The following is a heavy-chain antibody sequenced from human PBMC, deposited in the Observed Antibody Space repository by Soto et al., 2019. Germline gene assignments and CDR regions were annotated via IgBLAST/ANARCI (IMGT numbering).Heavy chain of an antibody. CDR2: IWYDGSNK. V-gene: IGHV3-33*01. CDR3: ARDRGGPTTHPWLGDY. J-gene: IGHJ4*02. Sequence: QVQLVESGGGVVQPGRSLRLSCAASGFTFSSYGMHWVRQAPGKGLAWVAVIWYDGSNKYYADSVKGRFTISRDNSKNTLYLQMNSLRAEDTAVYYCARDRGGPTTHPWLGDYWGQGTLVTVSS. D-gene: IGHD4-17*01. CDR1: GFTFSSYG.